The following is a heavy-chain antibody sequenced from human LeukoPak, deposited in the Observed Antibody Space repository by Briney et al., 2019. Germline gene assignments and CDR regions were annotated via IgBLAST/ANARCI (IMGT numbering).Heavy chain of an antibody. J-gene: IGHJ5*02. CDR3: ATSDSSSWYFSGFDP. CDR2: IYYSGST. Sequence: PSETLSLTCTVSGGSVSSGSYYWSWIRQPPGKGLEWIGYIYYSGSTNYNPSLKSRVTILVDTSKNQFSLKLSSVTAADTAVYYCATSDSSSWYFSGFDPWGQGTLVTVSS. CDR1: GGSVSSGSYY. V-gene: IGHV4-61*01. D-gene: IGHD6-13*01.